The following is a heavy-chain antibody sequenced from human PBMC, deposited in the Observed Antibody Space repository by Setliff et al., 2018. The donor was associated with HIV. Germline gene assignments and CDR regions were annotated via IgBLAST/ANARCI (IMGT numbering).Heavy chain of an antibody. V-gene: IGHV3-74*01. D-gene: IGHD3-9*01. CDR2: INSDESRI. CDR3: ARAVHYDILTGYYCEGYFDY. Sequence: ETLSLTCTVSGGSISSSSYYWGWVRQAPGKGLVWVSRINSDESRIEYADSVKGRFTISRDNAKNTLYLQMNSLRAEDTAVYYCARAVHYDILTGYYCEGYFDYWGQGMLVTVPQ. CDR1: GGSISSSSYY. J-gene: IGHJ4*02.